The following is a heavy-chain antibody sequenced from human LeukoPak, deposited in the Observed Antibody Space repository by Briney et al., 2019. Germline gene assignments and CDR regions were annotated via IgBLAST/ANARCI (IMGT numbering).Heavy chain of an antibody. Sequence: GGSLRLSCAASGFTFSNAWMSWVRQAPGKGLEWVGRIKSKTDGGTTDYAAPVKGRFTISRDDSKNTLYLQMNSLKTEDTAVYYCTTDPHGSGHYYYMDVWGKGTAVTVSS. CDR2: IKSKTDGGTT. CDR1: GFTFSNAW. V-gene: IGHV3-15*01. J-gene: IGHJ6*03. CDR3: TTDPHGSGHYYYMDV. D-gene: IGHD3-10*01.